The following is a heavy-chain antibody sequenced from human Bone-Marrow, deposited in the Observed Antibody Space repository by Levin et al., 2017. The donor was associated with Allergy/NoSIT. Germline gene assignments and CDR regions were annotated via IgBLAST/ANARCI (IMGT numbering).Heavy chain of an antibody. CDR1: GFTFRTHD. CDR3: ARYNYEYNAIDI. D-gene: IGHD5-18*01. CDR2: IGTAGDT. Sequence: SCAASGFTFRTHDMHWVRQGTGKGLEWVSTIGTAGDTYYPDSVRGRFTISRENAKNSLYLQMNGLSAGDTAVYYCARYNYEYNAIDIWGQGTMVTVSS. V-gene: IGHV3-13*01. J-gene: IGHJ3*02.